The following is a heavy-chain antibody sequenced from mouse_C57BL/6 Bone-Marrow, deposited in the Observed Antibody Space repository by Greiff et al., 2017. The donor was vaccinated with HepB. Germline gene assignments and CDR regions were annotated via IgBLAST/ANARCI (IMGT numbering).Heavy chain of an antibody. CDR3: ARGVVATDYYAMDY. J-gene: IGHJ4*01. D-gene: IGHD1-1*01. Sequence: VQRVESDAELVKPGASVKISCKVSGYTFTDHTIHWMKQRPEQGLEWIGYIYPRDGSTKYNEKFKGKATLTADKSSSTAYMQLNSLTSEDSAVYFCARGVVATDYYAMDYWGQGTSVTVSS. CDR1: GYTFTDHT. CDR2: IYPRDGST. V-gene: IGHV1-78*01.